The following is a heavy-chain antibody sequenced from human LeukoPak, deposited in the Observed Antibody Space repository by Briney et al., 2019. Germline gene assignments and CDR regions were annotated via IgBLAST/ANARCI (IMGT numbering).Heavy chain of an antibody. V-gene: IGHV1-2*02. D-gene: IGHD5-24*01. CDR3: ARGRNIEMTTMSGGSDY. Sequence: ASVKVSCKASGYTFTDYYMHWVRQAPGQGLEWMGWLNPNSGDTNYAQKFQGRVSMTRDSSISTAYMDLSDLRSDDTAVYSCARGRNIEMTTMSGGSDYWGQGTLVTVSS. CDR1: GYTFTDYY. CDR2: LNPNSGDT. J-gene: IGHJ4*02.